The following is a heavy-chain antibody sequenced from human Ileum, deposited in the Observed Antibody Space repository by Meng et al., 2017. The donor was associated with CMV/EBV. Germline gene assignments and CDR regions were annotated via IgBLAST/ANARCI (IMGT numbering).Heavy chain of an antibody. CDR3: VRQVVAASFDY. Sequence: QLQESGPGLVKPSQTLSPTCTVSGGSITSGNYYWSWIRQRPGRGLEWIGYIYYSGSPYYKPSLKSRVTISLDTSKYQFSLNLRSVTATDSAVYYCVRQVVAASFDYWGQGALVTVSS. V-gene: IGHV4-30-4*08. CDR1: GGSITSGNYY. CDR2: IYYSGSP. J-gene: IGHJ4*02. D-gene: IGHD2-15*01.